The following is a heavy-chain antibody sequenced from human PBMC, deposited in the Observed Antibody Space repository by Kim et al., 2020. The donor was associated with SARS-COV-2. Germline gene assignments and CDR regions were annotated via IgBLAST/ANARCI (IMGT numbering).Heavy chain of an antibody. Sequence: GGSLRLSCVASGFSFSSYAMGWVRQAPGKGLEWVSVISGSGVSTAYADSVKGRFTISRDNSQNTLYLQMNSLRAEDTAVYYCAKGPSSGSPYYFDYWGQGTLVTVSS. CDR2: ISGSGVST. CDR3: AKGPSSGSPYYFDY. J-gene: IGHJ4*02. D-gene: IGHD1-26*01. CDR1: GFSFSSYA. V-gene: IGHV3-23*01.